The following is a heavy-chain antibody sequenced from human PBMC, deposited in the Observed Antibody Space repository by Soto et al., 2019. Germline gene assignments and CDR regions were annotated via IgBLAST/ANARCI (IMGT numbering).Heavy chain of an antibody. CDR3: AASIFYYGMDV. V-gene: IGHV5-51*01. Sequence: GESLKISCKGSGYTLTNYWIGWVRQMPGKGPEWMGIIYPGDSDTKYNPSFQGQVTISADKSITTTYLQWSSLKASDTAIYYCAASIFYYGMDVWGQGTTVTVSS. J-gene: IGHJ6*02. CDR2: IYPGDSDT. CDR1: GYTLTNYW.